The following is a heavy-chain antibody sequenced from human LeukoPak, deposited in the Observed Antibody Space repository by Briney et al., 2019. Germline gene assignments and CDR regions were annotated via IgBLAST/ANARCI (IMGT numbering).Heavy chain of an antibody. Sequence: SETLSLTCTVSGGSISSGGYYWSLIRQHPGKGLEWIGYIYYSGSTYYNPSLKSRVTISVDTSKDQFSLKLSSVTAADTAVYYCARVNVTMVRGVIITEGCDYWGQGTLVTVSS. J-gene: IGHJ4*02. CDR2: IYYSGST. CDR3: ARVNVTMVRGVIITEGCDY. V-gene: IGHV4-31*03. D-gene: IGHD3-10*01. CDR1: GGSISSGGYY.